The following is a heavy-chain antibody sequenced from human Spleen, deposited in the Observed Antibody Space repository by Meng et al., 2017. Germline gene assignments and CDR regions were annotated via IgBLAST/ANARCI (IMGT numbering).Heavy chain of an antibody. D-gene: IGHD5-18*01. CDR3: ATGYSYGSYFDY. CDR2: IYSGGNT. J-gene: IGHJ4*02. V-gene: IGHV3-66*02. CDR1: GFTVSHNY. Sequence: GESLKISCAASGFTVSHNYMSWVRQAPGEGLEWVSVIYSGGNTYYADSVKGRFTISRDNSKNTVFLQINSLRVEDTAVYYCATGYSYGSYFDYWGQGTLVTVSS.